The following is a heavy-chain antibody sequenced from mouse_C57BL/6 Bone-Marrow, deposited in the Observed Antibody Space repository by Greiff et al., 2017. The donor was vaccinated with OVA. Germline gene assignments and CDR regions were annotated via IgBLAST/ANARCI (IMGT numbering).Heavy chain of an antibody. CDR1: GFTFSSYA. J-gene: IGHJ3*01. Sequence: DVKLVESGGGLVKPGGSLKLSCAASGFTFSSYAMSWVRQTPEKRLEWVATISDGGSYTYYPDNVKGRFTISRDNAKNNLYLQMSQLKSEDTAMYYCARCPYYYGSSYGFAYWGQGTLVTVSA. CDR3: ARCPYYYGSSYGFAY. D-gene: IGHD1-1*01. CDR2: ISDGGSYT. V-gene: IGHV5-4*03.